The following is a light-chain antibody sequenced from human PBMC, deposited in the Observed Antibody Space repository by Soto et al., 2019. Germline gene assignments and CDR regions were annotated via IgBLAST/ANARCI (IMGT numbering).Light chain of an antibody. CDR1: QGISSY. CDR3: YQISSYLYA. CDR2: AAS. V-gene: IGKV1-9*01. Sequence: DIQLTQSPSFLSASVGDRVTITCRASQGISSYLAWYQQKPAEAPKLLIYAASTFQSGVPSRFSGSGSGTDFTLTLSRLQPEDFAPSCCYQISSYLYAFGHATKLDI. J-gene: IGKJ3*01.